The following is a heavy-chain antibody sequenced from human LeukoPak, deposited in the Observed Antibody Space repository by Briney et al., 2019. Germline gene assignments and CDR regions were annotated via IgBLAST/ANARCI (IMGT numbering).Heavy chain of an antibody. Sequence: GGSLRLSCAASGFIFSNYGMHWVRQAPGKGLEWVAFIRYDESNKFYADSVKGRLTISRDNSKNILFLQMNSLRAEDTAVYYCATMQWLGGVDWFDPWGQGTLVTVSS. D-gene: IGHD6-19*01. J-gene: IGHJ5*02. CDR1: GFIFSNYG. CDR2: IRYDESNK. CDR3: ATMQWLGGVDWFDP. V-gene: IGHV3-30*02.